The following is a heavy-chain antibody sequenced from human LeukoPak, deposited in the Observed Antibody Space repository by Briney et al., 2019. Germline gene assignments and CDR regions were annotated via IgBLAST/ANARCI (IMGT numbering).Heavy chain of an antibody. CDR1: GYTFTGYY. V-gene: IGHV1-2*02. D-gene: IGHD2-8*01. CDR2: INPNGGGT. J-gene: IGHJ6*03. CDR3: ARNLVYASQGRGYHYYYYMDV. Sequence: GASVKVSCKASGYTFTGYYMHWVRQAPGQGLEWMGWINPNGGGTNYAQKFQGRVTMTRDRSISTADMELSRLRSDDTAVYYCARNLVYASQGRGYHYYYYMDVWGKGTTVTVSS.